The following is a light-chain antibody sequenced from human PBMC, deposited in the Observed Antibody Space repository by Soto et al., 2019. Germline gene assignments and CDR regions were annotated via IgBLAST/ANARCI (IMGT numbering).Light chain of an antibody. Sequence: DIQMTQSPSSLSASVGDRVTITCRASQSISTYLNWYQQKPGRAPNLLIYLASSLQTGVPSRFSGSGSGTDFTLTISSLQPKDSATYYCQQSYTIPSFGPGTKVDIE. V-gene: IGKV1-39*01. J-gene: IGKJ3*01. CDR3: QQSYTIPS. CDR2: LAS. CDR1: QSISTY.